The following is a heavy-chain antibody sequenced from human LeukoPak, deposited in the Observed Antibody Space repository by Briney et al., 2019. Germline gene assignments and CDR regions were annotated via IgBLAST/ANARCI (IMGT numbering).Heavy chain of an antibody. J-gene: IGHJ4*02. CDR2: IYHSGST. CDR3: ARVTGGWLQYHFDY. Sequence: SETLSLTCTVSGGSISSGDYYWSWIRQHPGKGLEWIGYIYHSGSTYYNPSLKSRVTISVDRSKNQFSLKLSSVTAADTAVYYCARVTGGWLQYHFDYWGRGTLVTVSS. CDR1: GGSISSGDYY. V-gene: IGHV4-30-2*01. D-gene: IGHD5-24*01.